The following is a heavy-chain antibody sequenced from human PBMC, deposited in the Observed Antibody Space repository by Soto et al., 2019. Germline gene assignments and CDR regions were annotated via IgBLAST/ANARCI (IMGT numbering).Heavy chain of an antibody. D-gene: IGHD4-17*01. CDR3: AKSAFYGDYAGFAY. V-gene: IGHV3-30*18. J-gene: IGHJ4*02. CDR2: ISFDGRNT. Sequence: GGSLRLSCAASGFTFNSYGMHWVRQAPGKGLEWVVVISFDGRNTYYADSVKGRFTISRDNSKNTLYLQMNSLRAEDTAVYYCAKSAFYGDYAGFAYWGQGTLVTVSS. CDR1: GFTFNSYG.